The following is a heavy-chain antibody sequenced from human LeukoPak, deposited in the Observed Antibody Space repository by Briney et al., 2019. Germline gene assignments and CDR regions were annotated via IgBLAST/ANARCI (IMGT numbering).Heavy chain of an antibody. V-gene: IGHV1-8*01. J-gene: IGHJ6*02. CDR1: GYTFTTYD. Sequence: ASVKVSCKASGYTFTTYDINWVRQATGQGLEWMGWMNPNSGNTGYAQKFQGRVTMTRNTSISTAYMELGSLRSEDTAVYYCASRYYDFWSGYYYYYYGMDVWGQGTTVTVSS. D-gene: IGHD3-3*01. CDR2: MNPNSGNT. CDR3: ASRYYDFWSGYYYYYYGMDV.